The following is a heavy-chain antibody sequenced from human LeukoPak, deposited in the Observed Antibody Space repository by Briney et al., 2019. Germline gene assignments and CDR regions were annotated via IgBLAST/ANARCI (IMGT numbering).Heavy chain of an antibody. CDR1: GYTLNELS. Sequence: ASVKVSCKVSGYTLNELSIHWARQAAGKGLEWMGGLDPEYGETVYAQKFQGRVTMAEDTSTDTAYMELSSLRSEDTAVYYCAPLDFWVPSTWGQGTLVTVSS. V-gene: IGHV1-24*01. D-gene: IGHD3-3*01. CDR2: LDPEYGET. CDR3: APLDFWVPST. J-gene: IGHJ5*02.